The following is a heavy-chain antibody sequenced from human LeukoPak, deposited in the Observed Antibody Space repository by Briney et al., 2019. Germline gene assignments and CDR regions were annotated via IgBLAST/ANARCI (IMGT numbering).Heavy chain of an antibody. D-gene: IGHD1-26*01. CDR1: GFTFSSNA. CDR2: ISGSGGST. Sequence: GGSLRLYCAASGFTFSSNAMSWVRQAPGKGLEWVSAISGSGGSTYYADSVKGRFTISRDNSKNTLYLQMNSLRAEDTAVYYCAKDLIQTIVGATLDDYWGQGTLVTVSS. CDR3: AKDLIQTIVGATLDDY. V-gene: IGHV3-23*01. J-gene: IGHJ4*02.